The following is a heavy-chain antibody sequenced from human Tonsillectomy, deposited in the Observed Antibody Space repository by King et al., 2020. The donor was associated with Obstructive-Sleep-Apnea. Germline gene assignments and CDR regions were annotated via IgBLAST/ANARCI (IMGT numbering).Heavy chain of an antibody. J-gene: IGHJ6*02. CDR1: GFTFYSYG. CDR2: IRYDGSNK. V-gene: IGHV3-30*02. D-gene: IGHD6-6*01. Sequence: QLVQSGGGVVQPGRSLRLSCAASGFTFYSYGMHWVRQAPGKGLEWVAFIRYDGSNKYYADSVKGRFTISRDNSKNTLCLQMNSLRAEDTAVYYCAKGSLAARPTGFYGMDVWGQGTTVTVSS. CDR3: AKGSLAARPTGFYGMDV.